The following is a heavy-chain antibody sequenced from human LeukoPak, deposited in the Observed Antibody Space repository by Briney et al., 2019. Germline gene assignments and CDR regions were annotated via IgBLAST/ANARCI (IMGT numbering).Heavy chain of an antibody. J-gene: IGHJ6*03. D-gene: IGHD6-19*01. CDR2: INHSGST. CDR1: GGSFSGYY. CDR3: ARGGAGSGWYPEYYYYYYYMDV. V-gene: IGHV4-34*01. Sequence: SETLSLTCAVYGGSFSGYYWSWIRQPPGKGLEWIGEINHSGSTNYNPSLKSRVTISVDTSKNQFSLKLSSVTAADTAVYYCARGGAGSGWYPEYYYYYYYMDVWGKGTTVTVSS.